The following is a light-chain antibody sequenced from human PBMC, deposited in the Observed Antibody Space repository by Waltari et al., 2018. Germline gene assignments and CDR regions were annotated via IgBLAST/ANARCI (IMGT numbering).Light chain of an antibody. J-gene: IGLJ2*01. Sequence: QSALTQPASVSGSPGQSITISCTGTSSDVGSSNLVSWYQQHPGKAPKLMIYEVVKRPSGVSNRFSGSTSANAASLTISGLQAEDEGYYYCCSYARSGTVLFGGGTKLTVL. V-gene: IGLV2-23*02. CDR1: SSDVGSSNL. CDR2: EVV. CDR3: CSYARSGTVL.